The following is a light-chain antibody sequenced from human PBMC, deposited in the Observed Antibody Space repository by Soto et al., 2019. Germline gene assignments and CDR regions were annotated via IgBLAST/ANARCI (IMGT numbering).Light chain of an antibody. CDR1: SGSVSTNYY. CDR3: MLYMSSGISV. Sequence: QAVVTQEPSVSVSPGGTITLTCGLTSGSVSTNYYPSWYQQTPGQAPRTLIYSTNTRSPGVPDRFSGSILGNKAALTISGAQADDDSDYYCMLYMSSGISVFGVGTKLTVL. V-gene: IGLV8-61*01. CDR2: STN. J-gene: IGLJ3*02.